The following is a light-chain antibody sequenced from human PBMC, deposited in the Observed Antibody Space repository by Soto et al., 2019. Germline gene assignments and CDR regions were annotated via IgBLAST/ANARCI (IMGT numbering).Light chain of an antibody. CDR1: GSNFGSNT. CDR2: NND. CDR3: AAWDDRLKGYV. J-gene: IGLJ1*01. Sequence: QSVLTQPPSASGTPGHRVTISCSGSGSNFGSNTVNWYQHLPGTAPKLLIYNNDQRPSGVPDRFSGSKSGTSASLAISGLQSDDDADYYCAAWDDRLKGYVFGTGTKLTVL. V-gene: IGLV1-44*01.